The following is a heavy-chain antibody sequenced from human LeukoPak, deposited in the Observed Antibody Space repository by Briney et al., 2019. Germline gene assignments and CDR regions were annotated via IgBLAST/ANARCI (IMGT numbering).Heavy chain of an antibody. CDR3: AIGDTDCSSTSCYGWFDP. V-gene: IGHV1-2*02. D-gene: IGHD2-2*01. CDR2: INPNSGGT. CDR1: GYTFTGYY. Sequence: ASVKVSCKASGYTFTGYYMHWVRQAPGQGLEWMGWINPNSGGTNYAQKFQGRVTMTRNTSISTAYMELSSLRSEDTAVYYCAIGDTDCSSTSCYGWFDPWGQGTLVTVSS. J-gene: IGHJ5*02.